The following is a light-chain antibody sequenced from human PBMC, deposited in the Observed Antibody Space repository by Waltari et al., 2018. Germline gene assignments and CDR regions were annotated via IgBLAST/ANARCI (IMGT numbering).Light chain of an antibody. CDR2: DVS. Sequence: QSALTQPRSVSGSPGQSVTISCTGTSSDVGGYTYVSWYQHHPGKAPKLIIYDVSKRPSGVPDRFSGSKSGNTASLTISGLQADIEADYYCCSYAGSYTWVFGGGTKLTVL. J-gene: IGLJ3*02. CDR1: SSDVGGYTY. V-gene: IGLV2-11*01. CDR3: CSYAGSYTWV.